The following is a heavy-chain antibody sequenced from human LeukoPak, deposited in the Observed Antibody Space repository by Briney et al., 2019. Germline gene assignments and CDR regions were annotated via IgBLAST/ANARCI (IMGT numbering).Heavy chain of an antibody. CDR1: GFTFSSYA. CDR2: ISGSGGNT. D-gene: IGHD2-15*01. Sequence: GGSLRLSCVASGFTFSSYAMSWVRQAPGKGLEWVSGISGSGGNTYYADSVKGRFTISRDNSKNTLYVQMNSLRAEDTAVYYCAKDRYCSGGSCSGDFDYWGQETLVTVSS. CDR3: AKDRYCSGGSCSGDFDY. V-gene: IGHV3-23*01. J-gene: IGHJ4*02.